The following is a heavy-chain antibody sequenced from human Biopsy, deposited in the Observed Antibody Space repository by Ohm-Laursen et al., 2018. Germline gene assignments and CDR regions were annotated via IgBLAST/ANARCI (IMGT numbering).Heavy chain of an antibody. CDR2: IIPLFGAP. CDR3: ARLAQIYGDSPFDP. J-gene: IGHJ5*02. D-gene: IGHD4-17*01. Sequence: GASVKVSCKASGAIFSNYAITWVRQAPGQGLEWMGGIIPLFGAPNYAQKFQGRLTITADESKSTTYMELSSLRSEDTAAYYCARLAQIYGDSPFDPWGQGTLVTVSS. V-gene: IGHV1-69*13. CDR1: GAIFSNYA.